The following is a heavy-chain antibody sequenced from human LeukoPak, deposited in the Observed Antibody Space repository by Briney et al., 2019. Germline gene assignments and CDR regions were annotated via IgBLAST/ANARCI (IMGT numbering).Heavy chain of an antibody. Sequence: PGGSLRLSCAASGFTFSSYAMHWVRQAPGKGLEWVAVISYDGSNKYYADSVKGRFTISRDNSKNTLYLQMNSLRAEDPAVYYCARERTLVVTATGHFDYWGQGTLVTVSS. CDR1: GFTFSSYA. CDR3: ARERTLVVTATGHFDY. J-gene: IGHJ4*02. V-gene: IGHV3-30-3*01. D-gene: IGHD2-21*02. CDR2: ISYDGSNK.